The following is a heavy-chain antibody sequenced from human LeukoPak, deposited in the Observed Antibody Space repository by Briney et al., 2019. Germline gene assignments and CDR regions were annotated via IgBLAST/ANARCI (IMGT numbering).Heavy chain of an antibody. V-gene: IGHV1-24*01. CDR1: GYTLTELS. D-gene: IGHD4-23*01. Sequence: ASVKVSCKVSGYTLTELSMHWVRQAPGKGLEWMGGFDPEDGETIYAQKFQGRVTMTEDTSTDTAYMELSSPRSEDTAVYYCATAYGGNSVFDYWGQGTLVTVSS. J-gene: IGHJ4*02. CDR3: ATAYGGNSVFDY. CDR2: FDPEDGET.